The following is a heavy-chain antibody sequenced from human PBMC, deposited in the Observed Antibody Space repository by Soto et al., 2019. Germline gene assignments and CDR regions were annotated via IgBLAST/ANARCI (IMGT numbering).Heavy chain of an antibody. CDR3: ARDTNPYYYDSSNY. Sequence: ASVKVSCKASGYTFTSYGISWVRQAPGQGLEWMGWISAYNGNTNYAQKLQGRVTMTTDTSTSTAYMELRSLRSDDTAVYYCARDTNPYYYDSSNYWGQGTLVTV. CDR2: ISAYNGNT. D-gene: IGHD3-22*01. J-gene: IGHJ4*02. V-gene: IGHV1-18*01. CDR1: GYTFTSYG.